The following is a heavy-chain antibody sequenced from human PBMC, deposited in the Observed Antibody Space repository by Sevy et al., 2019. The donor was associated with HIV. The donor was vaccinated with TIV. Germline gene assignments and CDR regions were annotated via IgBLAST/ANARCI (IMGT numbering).Heavy chain of an antibody. CDR1: GYTFTSYG. CDR3: AGDGYDSSGYQRGLFDY. D-gene: IGHD3-22*01. V-gene: IGHV1-18*01. CDR2: INGHNGNT. Sequence: ASVKVSCKASGYTFTSYGISWVRQAPRQGREWMGWINGHNGNTNYVQKLQGRVTMTTDTSTSTANIEQRSLTSDDTAVDYGAGDGYDSSGYQRGLFDYWGQGALVTVSS. J-gene: IGHJ4*02.